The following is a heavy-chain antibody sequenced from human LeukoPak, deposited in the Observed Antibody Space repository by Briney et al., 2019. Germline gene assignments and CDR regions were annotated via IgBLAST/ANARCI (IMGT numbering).Heavy chain of an antibody. D-gene: IGHD3-3*01. CDR3: AKMEGQRLYDYCMDV. CDR2: MSGSGYYT. V-gene: IGHV3-23*01. J-gene: IGHJ6*03. Sequence: GGSLRLSCAASVFSFTNFAMSCVRQAPGKGLEWVSAMSGSGYYTYYVESVKGRFTISRDNSKNTLYLHMNSLRADDTAVYYCAKMEGQRLYDYCMDVWGRGTTVTVSS. CDR1: VFSFTNFA.